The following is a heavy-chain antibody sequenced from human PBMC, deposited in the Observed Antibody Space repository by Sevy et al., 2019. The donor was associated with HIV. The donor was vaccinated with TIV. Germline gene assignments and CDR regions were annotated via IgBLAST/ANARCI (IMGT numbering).Heavy chain of an antibody. CDR3: ATETSAPLAVAGYGGRYYYYGMDV. Sequence: ASVKVSCKVSGYTLTELSMHWVRQAPGKGLEWMGGFDPEAGETIYAQKFQGRVTMTEDTSTDTAYMELSSLRSEDTAVYYCATETSAPLAVAGYGGRYYYYGMDVWGQGTTVTVSS. CDR1: GYTLTELS. D-gene: IGHD6-19*01. V-gene: IGHV1-24*01. CDR2: FDPEAGET. J-gene: IGHJ6*02.